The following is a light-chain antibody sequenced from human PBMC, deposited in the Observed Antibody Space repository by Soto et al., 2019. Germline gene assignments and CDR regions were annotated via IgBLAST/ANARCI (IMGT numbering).Light chain of an antibody. J-gene: IGKJ1*01. CDR1: QSVSSY. CDR3: QHYNNWPPRGT. CDR2: DAS. Sequence: EIVLTQSPATLSLSPGERATLSCRASQSVSSYLAWYQQKPGQAPRLLIYDASNSATGIPARFSGSGSGTDFTLPISSLQSEDFAVYYCQHYNNWPPRGTFGQGTKVEIK. V-gene: IGKV3-11*01.